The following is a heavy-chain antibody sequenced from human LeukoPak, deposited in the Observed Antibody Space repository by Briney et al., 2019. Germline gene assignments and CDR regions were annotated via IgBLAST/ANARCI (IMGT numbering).Heavy chain of an antibody. CDR1: GGSISSYY. CDR3: ARPRRGYSYGYYYYMDV. V-gene: IGHV4-4*07. D-gene: IGHD5-18*01. J-gene: IGHJ6*03. CDR2: IYTSGST. Sequence: PSETLSLTCTVSGGSISSYYWSWIRQPAGKGLEWIGRIYTSGSTNYNPSLKSRVTMSVDTSKNQFSLKLSSVTAADTAVYYCARPRRGYSYGYYYYMDVWGKGTTVTISS.